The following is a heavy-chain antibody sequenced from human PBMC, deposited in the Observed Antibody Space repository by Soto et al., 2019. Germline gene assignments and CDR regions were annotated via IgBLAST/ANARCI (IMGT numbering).Heavy chain of an antibody. CDR2: IVVGSGNT. Sequence: ASVKVSCKASGFTFTSSAVQWVRQARGQRLEWIGWIVVGSGNTNYAQKFQERVTITRDMSTSTAYMELSSLRSEDTAVYYCAAIVVQLERLSGFGEKEGWGQGTLVTVSS. V-gene: IGHV1-58*01. CDR3: AAIVVQLERLSGFGEKEG. CDR1: GFTFTSSA. D-gene: IGHD1-1*01. J-gene: IGHJ4*02.